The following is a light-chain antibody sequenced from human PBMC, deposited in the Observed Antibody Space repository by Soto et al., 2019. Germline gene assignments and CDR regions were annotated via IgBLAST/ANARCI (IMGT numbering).Light chain of an antibody. CDR1: SSNIGSNT. CDR3: AAWDDSLLVV. CDR2: YNN. Sequence: QSVLTQPPSASGTPGQRVTISCSGSSSNIGSNTVNWYQQLPGTAPKLLIYYNNQRPSGVPDRFSGSKPGTSASLAISGLQSEDEADYYCAAWDDSLLVVFGGGTKLTVL. V-gene: IGLV1-44*01. J-gene: IGLJ2*01.